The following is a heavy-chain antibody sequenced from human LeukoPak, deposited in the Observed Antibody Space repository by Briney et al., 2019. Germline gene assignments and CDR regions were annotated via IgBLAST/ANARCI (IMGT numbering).Heavy chain of an antibody. D-gene: IGHD2-2*01. CDR3: ARAKTYCSSTSCYEVGWFDP. CDR1: GGTFSSYA. J-gene: IGHJ5*02. Sequence: ASVTVSCKASGGTFSSYAISWVRQAPGQGLEWMGGIIPIFGTANYAQKFQGRVTITADESTSTAYMELSSLRSEDTAVYYCARAKTYCSSTSCYEVGWFDPWGQGTLVTVSS. CDR2: IIPIFGTA. V-gene: IGHV1-69*13.